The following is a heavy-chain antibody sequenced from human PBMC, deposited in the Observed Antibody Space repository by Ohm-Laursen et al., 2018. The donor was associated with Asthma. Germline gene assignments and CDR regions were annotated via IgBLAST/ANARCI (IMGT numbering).Heavy chain of an antibody. J-gene: IGHJ4*02. D-gene: IGHD5-24*01. CDR2: IFPHGRHT. Sequence: GSLRLSCTASGFTFSDYFMHWVRQGPGEGLVWISHIFPHGRHTNYADSVKGRFTISRDDAQNTLYLQINSLRADDTAVYYCARGSLEGLQWGQGTLVTVSS. CDR3: ARGSLEGLQ. CDR1: GFTFSDYF. V-gene: IGHV3-74*01.